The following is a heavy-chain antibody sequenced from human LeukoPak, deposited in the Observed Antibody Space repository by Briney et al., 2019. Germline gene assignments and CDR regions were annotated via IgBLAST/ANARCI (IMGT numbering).Heavy chain of an antibody. CDR3: ARAPSSGWTMAGPSWYFDL. CDR1: GFTFSSYS. CDR2: ISSSSSYI. J-gene: IGHJ2*01. V-gene: IGHV3-21*04. Sequence: KPGGSLRLSCAASGFTFSSYSMNWVRQAPGKGLEWVSSISSSSSYIYYADSVKGRFTISRDNSKNTLYLQMNSLRAEDTAVYYCARAPSSGWTMAGPSWYFDLWGRGTLVTVSS. D-gene: IGHD6-19*01.